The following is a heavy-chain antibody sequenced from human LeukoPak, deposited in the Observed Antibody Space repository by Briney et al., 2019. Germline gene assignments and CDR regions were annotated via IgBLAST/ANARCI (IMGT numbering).Heavy chain of an antibody. CDR2: ISSSSSTI. J-gene: IGHJ4*02. CDR1: GFTFSSYS. V-gene: IGHV3-48*01. Sequence: TGGSLRLSCAASGFTFSSYSMNWVRQAPGKGLEWVSYISSSSSTIYYADSVKGRFTISRDNAKNSLYLQMNSLRAEDTAVYYCARDRAIRSFYFDYWGQGTLVTVSS. D-gene: IGHD3-3*01. CDR3: ARDRAIRSFYFDY.